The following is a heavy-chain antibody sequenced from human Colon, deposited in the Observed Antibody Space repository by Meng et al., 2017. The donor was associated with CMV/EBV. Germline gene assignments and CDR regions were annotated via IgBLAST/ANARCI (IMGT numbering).Heavy chain of an antibody. CDR2: IYSETTGSST. Sequence: ASTFTLSTYTMSWVRQAPGKGLEWVSMIYSETTGSSTYYGDSVKGRFTISRDKSKNMLYLQMNDLRAEDTAVYYCAKIPTSSLPDYWGQGTLVTVSS. CDR1: TFTLSTYT. J-gene: IGHJ4*02. CDR3: AKIPTSSLPDY. V-gene: IGHV3-23*03.